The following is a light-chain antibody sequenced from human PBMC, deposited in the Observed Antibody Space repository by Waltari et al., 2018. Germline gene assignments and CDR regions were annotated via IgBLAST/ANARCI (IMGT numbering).Light chain of an antibody. CDR1: NLATKS. CDR3: QVWDSGTVL. V-gene: IGLV3-1*01. CDR2: QDT. Sequence: SYELTQPPSVSVSPGQTASITCSGDNLATKSAYWYQQMPGQSPVLVIYQDTKRPSGIPERFSGSNSGNTATLTISGTQALDEADFYCQVWDSGTVLFGGGTKLTVL. J-gene: IGLJ2*01.